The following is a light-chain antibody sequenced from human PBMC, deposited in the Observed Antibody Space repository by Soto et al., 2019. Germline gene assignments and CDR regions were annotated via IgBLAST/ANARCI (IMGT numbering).Light chain of an antibody. CDR1: SSDVGTYNH. J-gene: IGLJ1*01. V-gene: IGLV2-14*01. CDR3: NSLSATGTSYV. CDR2: EVS. Sequence: QSALTQPASVSGSPGQSIAISCTGTSSDVGTYNHVSWYQQYPGRAPKLMIYEVSNRPSGVSNRFSGSKSGSTASLTIPGLQAEDEADYYCNSLSATGTSYVFGTGTKVTVL.